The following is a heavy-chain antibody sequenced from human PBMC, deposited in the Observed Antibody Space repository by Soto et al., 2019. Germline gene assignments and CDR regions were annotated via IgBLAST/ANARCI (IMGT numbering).Heavy chain of an antibody. J-gene: IGHJ6*02. CDR2: INPSGGST. CDR3: AREGTGYSSSLIPYYYYYYGMDV. V-gene: IGHV1-46*01. D-gene: IGHD6-13*01. Sequence: GASVKVSCKASGYTFTSYYMHWVRQAPGQGLEWMGIINPSGGSTSYAQKFQGRVTMTRDTSTSTVYMELSSLRSEDTAVYYCAREGTGYSSSLIPYYYYYYGMDVWGQGTTVTVS. CDR1: GYTFTSYY.